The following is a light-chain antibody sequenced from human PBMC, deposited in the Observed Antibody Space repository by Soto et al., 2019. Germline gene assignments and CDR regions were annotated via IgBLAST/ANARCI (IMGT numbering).Light chain of an antibody. CDR1: SSDVGGYNY. V-gene: IGLV2-14*01. CDR3: SSYTSSSTS. CDR2: DVS. Sequence: QSALTQPASVSGSPGQSITISCTGTSSDVGGYNYVSWYQQHPGKAPKLMIYDVSNRPSGVSNRFSGSKSGNPASLTISWLQAEDEADYYCSSYTSSSTSFGTGTKVTVL. J-gene: IGLJ1*01.